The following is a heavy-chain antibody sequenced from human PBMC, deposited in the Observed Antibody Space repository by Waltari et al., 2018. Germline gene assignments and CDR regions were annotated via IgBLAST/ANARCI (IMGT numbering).Heavy chain of an antibody. CDR1: GGSISGGYD. Sequence: QVQLQESGPGLVKPSETLSLTCAVSGGSISGGYDWSWIRQPPGKGLEWIGFIYGSSGNTNYNPSLKIRVTISKDTSKNQFSLKLSSVTAADTAVYYCARRAGVIIPFDSWGQGVLVTVSS. V-gene: IGHV4-38-2*01. CDR2: IYGSSGNT. D-gene: IGHD3-3*01. CDR3: ARRAGVIIPFDS. J-gene: IGHJ4*02.